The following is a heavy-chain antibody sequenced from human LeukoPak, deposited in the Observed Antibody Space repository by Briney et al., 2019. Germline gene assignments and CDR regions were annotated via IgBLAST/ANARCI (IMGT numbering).Heavy chain of an antibody. D-gene: IGHD3-10*01. V-gene: IGHV3-53*01. Sequence: PGGSLRLSCAASGFTFSSNYMGWVRQAPGKGLEWVSVIYSGGSTYYADSVKGRFTISRDNSKNTLYLQMNSLRAEDTAVYYCARADYYGSGSQPGFYYGMDVWGQGTTVTVSS. CDR3: ARADYYGSGSQPGFYYGMDV. CDR2: IYSGGST. CDR1: GFTFSSNY. J-gene: IGHJ6*02.